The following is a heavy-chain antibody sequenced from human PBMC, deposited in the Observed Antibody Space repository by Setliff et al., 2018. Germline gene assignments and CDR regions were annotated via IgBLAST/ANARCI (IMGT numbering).Heavy chain of an antibody. V-gene: IGHV4-30-2*01. CDR3: TVYNTGSSKDHY. CDR2: IYHAGST. D-gene: IGHD2-8*02. CDR1: GGSNSSGDAS. J-gene: IGHJ4*02. Sequence: TLSLTCAVSGGSNSSGDASWSWVRQPPGKGLEWIGYIYHAGSTYYNPSLESRVTISIDKPNKQFSLKLSSVTAADTALYYCTVYNTGSSKDHYWGQGTPVTVSS.